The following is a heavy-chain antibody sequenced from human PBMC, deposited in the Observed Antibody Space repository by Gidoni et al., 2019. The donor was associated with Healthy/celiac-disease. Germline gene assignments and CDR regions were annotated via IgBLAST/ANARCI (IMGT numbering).Heavy chain of an antibody. V-gene: IGHV4-34*01. CDR3: ARGSLDSSSWYSY. D-gene: IGHD6-13*01. CDR1: GGSFSGYY. Sequence: QVQLQQWGAGLLKPSETLSLTCAVYGGSFSGYYWSWIRQPPGKGLEWIGEINHSGSTNYNPSLKSRVTISVDTSKNQFSLKLSSVTAADTAVYYCARGSLDSSSWYSYWGQGTLVTVSS. CDR2: INHSGST. J-gene: IGHJ4*02.